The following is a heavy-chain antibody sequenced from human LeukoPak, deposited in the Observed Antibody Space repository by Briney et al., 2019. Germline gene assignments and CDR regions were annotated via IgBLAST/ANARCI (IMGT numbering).Heavy chain of an antibody. V-gene: IGHV1-8*01. CDR1: GYNFTNYD. D-gene: IGHD6-6*01. CDR2: MNPNSGVT. CDR3: ARWLVRGSRSSYFDH. J-gene: IGHJ4*02. Sequence: ASVKVSCKASGYNFTNYDFNWVRQAPGQGLEWMGWMNPNSGVTGYAQKFQGRVTMTRDTSINTAYMELSSLRSEDTALYYCARWLVRGSRSSYFDHWGQGTLVTVSS.